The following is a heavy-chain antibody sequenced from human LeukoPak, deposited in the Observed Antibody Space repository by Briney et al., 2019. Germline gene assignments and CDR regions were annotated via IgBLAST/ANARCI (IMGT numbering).Heavy chain of an antibody. Sequence: SETLSLTCTVSGGSISSYYWSWIRQPPGKGLERIGYIYYSGSTNYNPSLKSRVTISVDTSKNQFSLKLSSVTAADTAVYYCARRRGYCSGGSCYPRDYFDYWGQGTLVTVSS. CDR3: ARRRGYCSGGSCYPRDYFDY. V-gene: IGHV4-59*08. J-gene: IGHJ4*02. CDR2: IYYSGST. CDR1: GGSISSYY. D-gene: IGHD2-15*01.